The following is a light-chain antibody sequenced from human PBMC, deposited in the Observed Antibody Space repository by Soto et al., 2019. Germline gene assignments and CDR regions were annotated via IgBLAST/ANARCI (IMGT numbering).Light chain of an antibody. CDR2: EVT. CDR1: SSDVGGYNH. V-gene: IGLV2-14*01. Sequence: QSVLTQPASVSGSPGQSITISCTGTSSDVGGYNHVSWYQQHPGKAPKLMIYEVTNRPSGVSNRFSGSKSGNTASLTISGLQAEDEADYYCSSYTSRSTLVFGTGTKVTVL. J-gene: IGLJ1*01. CDR3: SSYTSRSTLV.